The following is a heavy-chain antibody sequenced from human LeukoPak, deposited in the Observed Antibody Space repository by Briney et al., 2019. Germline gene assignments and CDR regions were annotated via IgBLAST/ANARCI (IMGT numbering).Heavy chain of an antibody. D-gene: IGHD3-10*01. J-gene: IGHJ4*02. CDR3: ARGGNRFGGFYFDY. CDR2: IHHSGRS. V-gene: IGHV4-31*03. CDR1: ADSLSSGGHY. Sequence: SETLSLTCTVSADSLSSGGHYWAWIRQFPGKGLESIGFIHHSGRSRHNPSLKDRVAISVDTSRKQFALKLSYVTAADTAMSYCARGGNRFGGFYFDYWGQGIQVIVSS.